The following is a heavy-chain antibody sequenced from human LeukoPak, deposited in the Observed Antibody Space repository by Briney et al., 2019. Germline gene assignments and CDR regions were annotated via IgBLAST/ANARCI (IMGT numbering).Heavy chain of an antibody. CDR1: GGSISTYY. CDR2: MYYSGST. Sequence: PSETLSPTCPVSGGSISTYYWSWIRQPPGKGLEWIGYMYYSGSTNYNPSLKSRVTISVDTSKNQFSLKLSSVTAADTAVYYCVVWYYDRYYWGQGTLVTVSS. D-gene: IGHD3-22*01. V-gene: IGHV4-59*01. J-gene: IGHJ4*02. CDR3: VVWYYDRYY.